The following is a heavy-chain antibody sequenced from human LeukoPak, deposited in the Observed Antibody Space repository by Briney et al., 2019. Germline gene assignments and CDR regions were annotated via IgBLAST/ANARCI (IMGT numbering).Heavy chain of an antibody. CDR2: ISAYNGNT. J-gene: IGHJ4*02. CDR3: AREDKTYYDFWSANRALGY. CDR1: GYTFTSYG. Sequence: GASVKVSCKASGYTFTSYGISWVRQAPGQGLEWMGWISAYNGNTNYAQKLQGRVTMTTDTSTSTAYMELRSLRSDDTAVYYCAREDKTYYDFWSANRALGYWGQGTLVTVSS. D-gene: IGHD3-3*01. V-gene: IGHV1-18*01.